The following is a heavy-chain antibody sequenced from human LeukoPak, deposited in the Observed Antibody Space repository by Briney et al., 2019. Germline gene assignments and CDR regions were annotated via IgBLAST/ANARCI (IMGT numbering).Heavy chain of an antibody. CDR1: GGTFSSYA. D-gene: IGHD3-10*01. Sequence: SVKVSCKASGGTFSSYAISWVRQAPGHGLEWMGGIIPIFGTANYAQKFQGRVTITADESTSTAYMELSSLRSEDTAVYYCARECGREYGAPDAFDIWGQGTMVTVPS. CDR2: IIPIFGTA. J-gene: IGHJ3*02. CDR3: ARECGREYGAPDAFDI. V-gene: IGHV1-69*13.